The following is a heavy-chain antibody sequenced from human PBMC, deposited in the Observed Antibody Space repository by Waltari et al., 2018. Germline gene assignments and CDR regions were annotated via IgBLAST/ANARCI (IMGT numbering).Heavy chain of an antibody. D-gene: IGHD4-17*01. CDR3: ARWRPPDYGLDN. V-gene: IGHV7-4-1*02. J-gene: IGHJ4*02. Sequence: QVQLVQSGSELKKPGTSVKISCKASGYTVTDYSLNWVRQASGQGFEWMARINPKTGKSTYAPDFTGRFFFSLDTSVSTAYLEIISLKAEDTAVYYCARWRPPDYGLDNWGQGTLVTVSA. CDR2: INPKTGKS. CDR1: GYTVTDYS.